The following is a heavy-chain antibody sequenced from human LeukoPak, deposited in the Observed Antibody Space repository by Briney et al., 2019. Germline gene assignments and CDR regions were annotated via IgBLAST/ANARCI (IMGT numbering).Heavy chain of an antibody. D-gene: IGHD6-13*01. Sequence: PGGSLRLSCAASGFTFSSYAMSWVRQAPGKGLEWVSAISGSGGSTYYADSVKGRFTISRGNSKNTLYLQMNSLRAEDTAVYYCAKNRGSIAAAGTYYFDYWGQGTLVTVSS. CDR1: GFTFSSYA. CDR2: ISGSGGST. CDR3: AKNRGSIAAAGTYYFDY. J-gene: IGHJ4*02. V-gene: IGHV3-23*01.